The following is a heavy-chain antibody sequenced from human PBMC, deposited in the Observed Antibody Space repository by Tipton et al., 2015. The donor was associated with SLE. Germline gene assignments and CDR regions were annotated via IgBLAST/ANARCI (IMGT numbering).Heavy chain of an antibody. CDR2: IYYSGST. Sequence: TLSLTCTVSGGSISSSSYYWGWIRQPPGKGLEWIGSIYYSGSTYYNPSLKSRVTISVDTSKNQFSLKLSSVPAADTAVYYCARLAGYCSGGSCSEYFQHWGQGTLVTVSS. V-gene: IGHV4-39*07. CDR1: GGSISSSSYY. D-gene: IGHD2-15*01. CDR3: ARLAGYCSGGSCSEYFQH. J-gene: IGHJ1*01.